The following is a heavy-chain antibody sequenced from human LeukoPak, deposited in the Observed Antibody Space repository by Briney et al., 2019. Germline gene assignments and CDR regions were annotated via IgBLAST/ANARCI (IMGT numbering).Heavy chain of an antibody. Sequence: ASVKVSCKSSGYTLSVLPIHWVRQAPGKGLECMGGYEPEDGETFYTQEFQGRVTMTEDISTDTAYMELSSLRSDDTAMYYCATRTVPTAIHSAFDIWGQGTTVTVSS. D-gene: IGHD2-2*02. J-gene: IGHJ3*02. CDR1: GYTLSVLP. CDR2: YEPEDGET. CDR3: ATRTVPTAIHSAFDI. V-gene: IGHV1-24*01.